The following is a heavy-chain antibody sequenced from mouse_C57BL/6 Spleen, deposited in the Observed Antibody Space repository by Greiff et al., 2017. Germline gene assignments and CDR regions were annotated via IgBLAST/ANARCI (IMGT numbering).Heavy chain of an antibody. D-gene: IGHD4-1*01. CDR1: GYAFRSSW. CDR2: LYPGDGDT. V-gene: IGHV1-82*01. J-gene: IGHJ2*01. CDR3: ARSTGEDYFDY. Sequence: QVQLQQSGPELVKPGASVKISCKASGYAFRSSWLNWVKLRPGKGLEWIGRLYPGDGDTNYNGKFKGKATLTADKSSSTAYLQLSSLTSEDSAVYFCARSTGEDYFDYWGKGTTRTVSS.